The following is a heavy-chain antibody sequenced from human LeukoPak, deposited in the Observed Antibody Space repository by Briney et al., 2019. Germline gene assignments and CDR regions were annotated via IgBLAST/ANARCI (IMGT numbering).Heavy chain of an antibody. Sequence: GGSLRLSCAASGFTFSSYAMSWVRQAPGKGLECISGFSGSGGSTYYADSVKGRFTISRDNSKNTLYLQMNILRAEDTAVYYCARAFSTTAFDYWGQGTLVTVSS. CDR2: FSGSGGST. J-gene: IGHJ4*02. CDR3: ARAFSTTAFDY. CDR1: GFTFSSYA. V-gene: IGHV3-23*01. D-gene: IGHD4-17*01.